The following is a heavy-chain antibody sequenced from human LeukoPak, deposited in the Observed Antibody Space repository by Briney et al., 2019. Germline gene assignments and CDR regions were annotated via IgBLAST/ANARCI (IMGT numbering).Heavy chain of an antibody. D-gene: IGHD4-17*01. V-gene: IGHV4-59*01. CDR1: DASISNYF. J-gene: IGHJ1*01. CDR3: ARSTYGDYGGYFQH. Sequence: KPSETLSLTCAVSDASISNYFWSWIRQPPGKGLEWIGYIYYSGSTNYNPSLKSRVTISVDTSKNQFSLKLSSVTAADTAVYYCARSTYGDYGGYFQHWGQGTLVTVSS. CDR2: IYYSGST.